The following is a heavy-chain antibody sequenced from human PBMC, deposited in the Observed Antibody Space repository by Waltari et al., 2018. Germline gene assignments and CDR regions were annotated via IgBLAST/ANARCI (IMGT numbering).Heavy chain of an antibody. D-gene: IGHD3-16*01. CDR3: ARGAAPGKGAHWFDP. J-gene: IGHJ5*02. V-gene: IGHV1-8*01. Sequence: QGQLVPSGADVKKPGASVKVYCKASGYSFTSYDIHWVRQATGQGIEWMGWMNPNSGNTGYAQKFQDRLIMTANTSITTAYMELRSLTSDDTAVYYCARGAAPGKGAHWFDPWGQGTLVIVSS. CDR2: MNPNSGNT. CDR1: GYSFTSYD.